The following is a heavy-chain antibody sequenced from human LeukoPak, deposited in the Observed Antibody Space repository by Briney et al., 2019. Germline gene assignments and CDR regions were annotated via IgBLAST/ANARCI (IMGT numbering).Heavy chain of an antibody. D-gene: IGHD1-14*01. Sequence: GGSLRLSCAASGLTFSSHAMHWVRQAPGKGLEWVAVISHDGSDKHYTDSVKGRFTISRDNSRNTLYLQMNSLRAEDTAVYYCAREPGPGYFDYWGQGTLVAVSS. V-gene: IGHV3-30-3*01. CDR2: ISHDGSDK. J-gene: IGHJ4*02. CDR1: GLTFSSHA. CDR3: AREPGPGYFDY.